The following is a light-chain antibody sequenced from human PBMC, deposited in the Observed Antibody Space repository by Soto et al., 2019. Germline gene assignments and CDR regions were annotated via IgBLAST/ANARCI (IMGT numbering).Light chain of an antibody. CDR3: RCYNGAPLT. J-gene: IGKJ4*01. CDR1: QDISNS. CDR2: ATS. V-gene: IGKV1-27*01. Sequence: DIQMTQSPSSLSASVGDRVTITCRASQDISNSLAWYQQKPGKVPKVLIYATSILQSGVPARFSGSGSGTDFALTISSLQREDVGDYYCRCYNGAPLTFGGGTKVEI.